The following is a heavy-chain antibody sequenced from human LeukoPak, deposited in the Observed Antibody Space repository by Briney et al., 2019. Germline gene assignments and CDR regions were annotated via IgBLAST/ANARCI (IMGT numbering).Heavy chain of an antibody. Sequence: GGSLRLSCAASGFTFNTYWMTWVRQAPGKGLEWVANIKPDGSWKSYVDSVKGRFIISRDNAKKSLYMEMNSLRAEDTAVYYCASPLVESSGNVHFGLWGRGTLVTVSS. CDR2: IKPDGSWK. V-gene: IGHV3-7*05. D-gene: IGHD4-23*01. CDR3: ASPLVESSGNVHFGL. CDR1: GFTFNTYW. J-gene: IGHJ2*01.